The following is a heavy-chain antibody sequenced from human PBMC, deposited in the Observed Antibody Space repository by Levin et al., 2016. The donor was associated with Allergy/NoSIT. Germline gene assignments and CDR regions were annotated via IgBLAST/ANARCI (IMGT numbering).Heavy chain of an antibody. CDR1: GFTFYNYA. CDR3: VMGYYFDY. Sequence: GESLKISCAASGFTFYNYAMSWVRQAPGKGLEWVSTVSDSGGTAYYPDSVKGRFTVSRDNSKNTLYLQMNSLRADDTAIYYCVMGYYFDYWGQGTLVTGLL. J-gene: IGHJ4*02. CDR2: VSDSGGTA. V-gene: IGHV3-23*01. D-gene: IGHD6-13*01.